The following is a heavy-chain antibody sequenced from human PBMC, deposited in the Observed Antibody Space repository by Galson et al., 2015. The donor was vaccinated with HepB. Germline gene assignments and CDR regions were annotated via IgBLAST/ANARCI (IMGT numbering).Heavy chain of an antibody. CDR3: ARPYYFDY. J-gene: IGHJ4*02. Sequence: SLRLSCAASGFTFSNYAMNWVRQAPGKGLEWVAVISSHGDNKYYADSVKGRFTISRDNSRNTVYLQMPSLRVEDTAVYYCARPYYFDYWGQGTLVTVSS. CDR2: ISSHGDNK. V-gene: IGHV3-30*04. CDR1: GFTFSNYA.